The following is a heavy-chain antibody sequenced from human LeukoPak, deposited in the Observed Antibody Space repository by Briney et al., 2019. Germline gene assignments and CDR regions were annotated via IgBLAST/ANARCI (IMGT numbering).Heavy chain of an antibody. D-gene: IGHD2-21*01. CDR3: ARRGVWSRPDQADDAFDI. CDR1: GFTFRSYW. Sequence: GGSLRLSCAASGFTFRSYWMHWVRQAPGKGLVWVSSINSDGSSTRFADSVKGRFTISRDNAENTLYLQMSSLRAEDTAVYYCARRGVWSRPDQADDAFDIWGQGTMVTVSS. CDR2: INSDGSST. V-gene: IGHV3-74*01. J-gene: IGHJ3*02.